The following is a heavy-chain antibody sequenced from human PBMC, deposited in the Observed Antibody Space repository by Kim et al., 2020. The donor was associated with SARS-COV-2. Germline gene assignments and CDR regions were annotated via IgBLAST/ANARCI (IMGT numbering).Heavy chain of an antibody. D-gene: IGHD6-13*01. J-gene: IGHJ3*02. CDR3: ARDYTTRDSSAWYDAFDI. V-gene: IGHV3-11*06. Sequence: VKGTFTISRDNAKNSLYLQMNSLRAEDTAVYFCARDYTTRDSSAWYDAFDIWGQGTMVTVSS.